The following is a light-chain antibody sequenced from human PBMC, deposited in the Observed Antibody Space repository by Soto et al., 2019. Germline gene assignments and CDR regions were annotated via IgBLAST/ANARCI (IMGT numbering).Light chain of an antibody. CDR1: QSISSW. J-gene: IGKJ1*01. CDR3: QQYGSSSPWT. V-gene: IGKV1-5*03. CDR2: KAS. Sequence: DIQMTQSPSTLSASVGDRVTITCRASQSISSWLAWYQQKPGKAPKLLIYKASSLETGVPSRFSGSGSGTEFPLIISILQPDDFASYYCQQYGSSSPWTFGQGTKVEIK.